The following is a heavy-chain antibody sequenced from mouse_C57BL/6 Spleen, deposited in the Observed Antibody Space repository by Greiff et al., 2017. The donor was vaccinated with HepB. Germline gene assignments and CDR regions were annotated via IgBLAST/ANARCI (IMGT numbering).Heavy chain of an antibody. Sequence: DVKLVESEGGLVQPGSSMKLSCTASGFTFSDYYMAWVRQVPEKGLEWVANINYDGSSTYYLDSLKSRFIISGDNAKNILYLQMRSLKSEDTAAYYCARHHYYAIDYWGQGTSVTVSS. V-gene: IGHV5-16*01. CDR1: GFTFSDYY. CDR2: INYDGSST. J-gene: IGHJ4*01. CDR3: ARHHYYAIDY.